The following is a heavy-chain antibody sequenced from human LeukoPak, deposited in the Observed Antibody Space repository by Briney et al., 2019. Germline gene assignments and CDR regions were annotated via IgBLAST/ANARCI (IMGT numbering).Heavy chain of an antibody. CDR3: ARDYYDTSGYSSGFDP. CDR2: IIPIFGTA. Sequence: ASVKASCKASGGTFSSYVISWVRQAPGQGREGMGRIIPIFGTANYAQNFQRRVTITTDESTSTAYMELSSLRSEDTAVYYCARDYYDTSGYSSGFDPWGQGTLVTVSS. D-gene: IGHD3-22*01. CDR1: GGTFSSYV. V-gene: IGHV1-69*05. J-gene: IGHJ5*02.